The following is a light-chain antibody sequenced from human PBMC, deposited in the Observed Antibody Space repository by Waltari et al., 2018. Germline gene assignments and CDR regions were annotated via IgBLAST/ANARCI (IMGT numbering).Light chain of an antibody. V-gene: IGLV4-69*01. CDR3: ETGGDGTWV. CDR2: GNSDGSH. CDR1: SGHITNV. Sequence: QLVLTQSPSASASLGASVKLTYTLSSGHITNVIAWHQQQPGKGPRFLMKGNSDGSHRKGDDIPDRFSGSGSGPERYLTIASLQSEDEADYYCETGGDGTWVFGGGTKLTVL. J-gene: IGLJ3*02.